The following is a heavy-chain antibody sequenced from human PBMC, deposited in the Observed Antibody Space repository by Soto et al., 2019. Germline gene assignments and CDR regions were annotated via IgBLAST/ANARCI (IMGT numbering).Heavy chain of an antibody. D-gene: IGHD5-18*01. CDR1: GYTFTSYG. CDR3: ARVNGVDTAMVTGYYYYYYGMDV. Sequence: GASVKVSCKASGYTFTSYGISWVRQAPGQGLEWMGWISAYNGNTNYAQKLQGRVTMTTDTSTSTAYMELRSLRSDDTAVYYCARVNGVDTAMVTGYYYYYYGMDVWGQGTTVTVS. V-gene: IGHV1-18*01. J-gene: IGHJ6*02. CDR2: ISAYNGNT.